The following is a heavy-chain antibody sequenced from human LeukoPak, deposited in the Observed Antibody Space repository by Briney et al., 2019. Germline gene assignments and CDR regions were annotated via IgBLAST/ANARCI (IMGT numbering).Heavy chain of an antibody. CDR1: GGSISSYY. CDR2: IYYSGST. CDR3: ARGPSYYDPGIAL. V-gene: IGHV4-59*01. J-gene: IGHJ6*02. D-gene: IGHD3-3*01. Sequence: SETLSLTCTVSGGSISSYYWSWIRQPPGKGLEWIGYIYYSGSTNYNPSLKSRVTISVDTSKNQFSLKLSSVTAADTAVYYCARGPSYYDPGIALWGQGTTVTVSS.